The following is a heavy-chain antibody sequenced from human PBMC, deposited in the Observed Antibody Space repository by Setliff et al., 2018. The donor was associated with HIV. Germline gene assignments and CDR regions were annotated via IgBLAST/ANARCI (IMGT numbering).Heavy chain of an antibody. CDR3: VRVDYGDYDFDY. V-gene: IGHV4-30-2*01. J-gene: IGHJ4*02. D-gene: IGHD4-17*01. CDR1: GDSISSGGYS. CDR2: IYHSGST. Sequence: PSETLSLTCAVSGDSISSGGYSWNWIRQPPGKGLEWIGYIYHSGSTYYNPSLKSRVTISVDTSKNHFSLKVTSMTAADTAVFYCVRVDYGDYDFDYWGQGTLVTVPQ.